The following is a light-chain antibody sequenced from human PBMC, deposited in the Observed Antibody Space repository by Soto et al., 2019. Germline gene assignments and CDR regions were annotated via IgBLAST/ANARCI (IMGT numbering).Light chain of an antibody. V-gene: IGLV1-47*02. CDR1: SSNIGTNF. J-gene: IGLJ2*01. CDR2: SND. CDR3: SAWDDSLSGVV. Sequence: QSVLTQPPSASATPGQRVSISCSGSSSNIGTNFVSWYQQLPGTAPKLLIYSNDQRPSGVPDRFSGSKSGTSASLAISGLRSEDEAGYYCSAWDDSLSGVVFGGGTKLTVL.